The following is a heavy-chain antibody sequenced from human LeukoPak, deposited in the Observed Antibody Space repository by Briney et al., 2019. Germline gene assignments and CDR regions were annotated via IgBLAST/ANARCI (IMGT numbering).Heavy chain of an antibody. Sequence: ASETLSLTCTVSGGSISSYYWSWIRQSPGKGLEWIGEINHSGSTNYNPSLKSRVTISVDTSKNQFSLKLTSVTAADTAVYYCARRGLEAFDSNLNGYFAYWGQGSLVTVSS. CDR1: GGSISSYY. J-gene: IGHJ4*02. CDR3: ARRGLEAFDSNLNGYFAY. D-gene: IGHD4-11*01. CDR2: INHSGST. V-gene: IGHV4-34*01.